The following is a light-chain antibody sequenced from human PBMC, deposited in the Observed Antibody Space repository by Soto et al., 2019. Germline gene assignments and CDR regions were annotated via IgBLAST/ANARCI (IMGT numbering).Light chain of an antibody. CDR2: AAS. J-gene: IGKJ1*01. V-gene: IGKV1-27*01. CDR3: QTYNSAPRT. CDR1: QDINNY. Sequence: DMQMTQSPSSLSASVGDRVTITCRASQDINNYLAWYQQKPGKAPKLLIYAASTLQSGVPSPFSGIGSGTDFTLTIRSLRPEDVASYYCQTYNSAPRTVGQGTPV.